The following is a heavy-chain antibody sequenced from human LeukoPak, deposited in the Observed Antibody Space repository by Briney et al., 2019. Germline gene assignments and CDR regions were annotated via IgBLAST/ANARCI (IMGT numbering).Heavy chain of an antibody. CDR3: ARGGYYDTYYMDV. D-gene: IGHD3-22*01. Sequence: GGTLRLSCAASGFTFSSYGMSWVRQAPGKGLEWVSGINWNGGSTGYADSVKGRFTISRDNAKNSLYLQMNSLRAEDTALYYCARGGYYDTYYMDVWGKGTTVTVSS. V-gene: IGHV3-20*04. J-gene: IGHJ6*03. CDR2: INWNGGST. CDR1: GFTFSSYG.